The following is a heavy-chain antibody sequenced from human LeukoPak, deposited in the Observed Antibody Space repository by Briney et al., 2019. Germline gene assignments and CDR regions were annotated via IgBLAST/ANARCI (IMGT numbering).Heavy chain of an antibody. Sequence: GGSLRLSCAASGFAFSDFWMSWVRQAPGKGLEWVANIKQDGSEKYYVDSVKGRFTISRDNAKNSLYLQMNSLRAEDTAVYYCTRNSGSHPWGQGTLVTVSS. CDR1: GFAFSDFW. V-gene: IGHV3-7*01. CDR3: TRNSGSHP. D-gene: IGHD1-26*01. J-gene: IGHJ5*02. CDR2: IKQDGSEK.